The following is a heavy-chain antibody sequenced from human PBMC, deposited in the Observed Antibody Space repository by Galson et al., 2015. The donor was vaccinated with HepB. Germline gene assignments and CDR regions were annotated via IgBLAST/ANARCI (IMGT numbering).Heavy chain of an antibody. CDR2: VSNDGGTT. J-gene: IGHJ4*02. CDR3: VFGYFFDY. V-gene: IGHV3-23*01. CDR1: GFIFSNYA. Sequence: SLRLSCAASGFIFSNYAMSWVRQAPGKGLEWVSTVSNDGGTTHYTDSVKGRFTISRDNSKNTLSLQMNSLRAEDTAVYYCVFGYFFDYRGQGTLVTVSS. D-gene: IGHD3-16*01.